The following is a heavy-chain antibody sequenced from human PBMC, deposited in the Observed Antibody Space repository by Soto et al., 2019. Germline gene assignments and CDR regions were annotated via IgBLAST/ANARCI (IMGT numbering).Heavy chain of an antibody. Sequence: PGGSLRLSCAASGFTFSSYGMNWVRQAPGKGLEWVSYISSSSSTIYYADSVKGRFTISRDNAKNSLYLQMNSLRAEDTAVYYCARDGFSYDILTGYSAHWYFDLWGRGTLVPVSS. J-gene: IGHJ2*01. CDR1: GFTFSSYG. CDR2: ISSSSSTI. D-gene: IGHD3-9*01. CDR3: ARDGFSYDILTGYSAHWYFDL. V-gene: IGHV3-48*01.